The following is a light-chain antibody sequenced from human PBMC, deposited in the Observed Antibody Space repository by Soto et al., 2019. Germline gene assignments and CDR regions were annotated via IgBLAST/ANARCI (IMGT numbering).Light chain of an antibody. J-gene: IGKJ5*01. CDR3: QQSYSTPVT. CDR1: QSISNW. V-gene: IGKV1-39*01. Sequence: DIQMTQSPSTLSASVGDRVTITCRASQSISNWLAWHQQKPGKAPKLLIYAASSLQSGVPSRFSGSGSGTDFTLTISSLQPEDFATYYCQQSYSTPVTFGQGTRLEI. CDR2: AAS.